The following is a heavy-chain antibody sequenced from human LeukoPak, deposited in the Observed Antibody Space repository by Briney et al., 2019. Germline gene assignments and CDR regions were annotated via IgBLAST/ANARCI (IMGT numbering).Heavy chain of an antibody. V-gene: IGHV3-30*02. CDR2: IRYDGSNK. D-gene: IGHD1-26*01. J-gene: IGHJ4*02. CDR1: GFSFSTYG. CDR3: AKEPREWELPDY. Sequence: GGSLRLSCAASGFSFSTYGMHWVRQAPGKGLEWVAFIRYDGSNKYYADSVKGRFTISRDNSRNTLYLQMNSLRVEDTAVYYCAKEPREWELPDYWGQGTLVTVSS.